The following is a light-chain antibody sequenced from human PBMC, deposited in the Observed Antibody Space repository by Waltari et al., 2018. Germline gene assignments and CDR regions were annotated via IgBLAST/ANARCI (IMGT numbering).Light chain of an antibody. Sequence: DIQMTQSPSSLSASVGDRVTITCRASQAITNYLAWYQQKPGKAPKLLLYRASTLESGGPSRFSGSGAGTEYTLTSSSLQPEDFATYYCQQYRSSPLTFGGGTKVEIK. J-gene: IGKJ4*02. CDR2: RAS. CDR3: QQYRSSPLT. V-gene: IGKV1-NL1*01. CDR1: QAITNY.